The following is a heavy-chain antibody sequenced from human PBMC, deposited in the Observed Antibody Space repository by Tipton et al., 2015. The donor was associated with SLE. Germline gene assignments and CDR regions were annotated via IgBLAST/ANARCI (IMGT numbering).Heavy chain of an antibody. CDR3: ATVAGIRFLH. CDR2: IRRKVFGATT. D-gene: IGHD2/OR15-2a*01. Sequence: SLRLSCSATGFNFDDYAMSWVRQAPGKGLEWVGFIRRKVFGATTEYAASVRGRFTISRDDSNSIAYLQMNSLKAEDTAVYYCATVAGIRFLHWGQGTLVTVSS. V-gene: IGHV3-49*04. J-gene: IGHJ4*02. CDR1: GFNFDDYA.